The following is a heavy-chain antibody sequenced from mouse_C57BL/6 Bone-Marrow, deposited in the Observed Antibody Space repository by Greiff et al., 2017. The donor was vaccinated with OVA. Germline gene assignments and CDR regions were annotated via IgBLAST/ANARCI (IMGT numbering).Heavy chain of an antibody. CDR1: GFNIKDDY. D-gene: IGHD2-2*01. J-gene: IGHJ3*01. Sequence: VQLQQSGAELVRPGASVKLSCTASGFNIKDDYMHWVKQRPEQGLEWIGWIDPENGDTEYASKFQGKATITADTSSNTAYLQLSRLTSEDTAVYYCTTVYYGYDAGAWFAYWGQGTLVTVSA. CDR3: TTVYYGYDAGAWFAY. CDR2: IDPENGDT. V-gene: IGHV14-4*01.